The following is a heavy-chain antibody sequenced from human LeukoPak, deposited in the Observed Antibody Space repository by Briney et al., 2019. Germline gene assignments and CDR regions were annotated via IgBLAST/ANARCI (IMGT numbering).Heavy chain of an antibody. CDR3: ARGWLQEYYFDY. D-gene: IGHD5-24*01. CDR1: VGTCSSYA. J-gene: IGHJ4*02. V-gene: IGHV1-69*01. CDR2: IIPIFGTA. Sequence: SVKVSCKASVGTCSSYAISWVRQAPAQGLEWMGGIIPIFGTANYAHKFQGRVTITADESTSTAYMELSSLRSEDTAVYYCARGWLQEYYFDYWGQGTLVTVSS.